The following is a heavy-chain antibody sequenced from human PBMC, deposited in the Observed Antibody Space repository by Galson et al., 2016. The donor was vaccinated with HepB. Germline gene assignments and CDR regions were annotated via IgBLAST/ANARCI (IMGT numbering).Heavy chain of an antibody. Sequence: SETLSLTCTVSGYSINTNYYWGWIRQPPGKGLEWIATIFHTGSTYYNPSLKSRVSLSLDTSKNQFSLKLSSVTAAGTAVYYCARVSSGWPGSYFDYWGQGTLVTVSA. CDR2: IFHTGST. CDR1: GYSINTNYY. D-gene: IGHD6-19*01. CDR3: ARVSSGWPGSYFDY. J-gene: IGHJ4*02. V-gene: IGHV4-38-2*02.